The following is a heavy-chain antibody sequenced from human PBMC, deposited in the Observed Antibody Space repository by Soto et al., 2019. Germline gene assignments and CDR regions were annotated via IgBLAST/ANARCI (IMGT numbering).Heavy chain of an antibody. J-gene: IGHJ3*02. CDR1: GYTFTSYA. CDR2: INAGNDNT. Sequence: GASVKVSCKASGYTFTSYAMHWVRQAPGQRLEWMGWINAGNDNTKYSQKFQGRVTITRDTSASTAYMELSSLRSEDTAVYYCASEYGDYVLRAFDIWGQGTTVTVS. V-gene: IGHV1-3*01. CDR3: ASEYGDYVLRAFDI. D-gene: IGHD4-17*01.